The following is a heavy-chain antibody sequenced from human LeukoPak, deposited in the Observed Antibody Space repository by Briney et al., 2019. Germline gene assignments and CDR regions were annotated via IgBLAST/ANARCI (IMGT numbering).Heavy chain of an antibody. CDR3: ARGPPYYDILTGPLGGFDY. CDR1: GFTFSSYG. D-gene: IGHD3-9*01. J-gene: IGHJ4*02. V-gene: IGHV3-30*02. CDR2: IRYDGSNK. Sequence: GGSLRLSCAASGFTFSSYGMHWVRQAPGKGLEWVAFIRYDGSNKYYADSVKGRFTISRDNSKNTLYLQMNSLRAEDTAAYYCARGPPYYDILTGPLGGFDYWGQGTLVTVSS.